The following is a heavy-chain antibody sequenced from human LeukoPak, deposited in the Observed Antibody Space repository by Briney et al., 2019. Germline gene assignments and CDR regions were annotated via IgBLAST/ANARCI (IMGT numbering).Heavy chain of an antibody. CDR2: ISGSGGST. CDR3: AKATGRAIMIVVVTAIDY. Sequence: PGGSLRLSCAASGFTFSSYAMSWVRQAPGKGLEWVSAISGSGGSTYYADSVNGRFTISSDNSKNTLYLQVNSLRAEDTAVYYCAKATGRAIMIVVVTAIDYWGQGTLVTVSS. V-gene: IGHV3-23*01. CDR1: GFTFSSYA. J-gene: IGHJ4*02. D-gene: IGHD3-22*01.